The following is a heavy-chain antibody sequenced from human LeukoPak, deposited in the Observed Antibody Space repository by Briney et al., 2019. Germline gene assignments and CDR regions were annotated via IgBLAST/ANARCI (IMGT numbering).Heavy chain of an antibody. Sequence: GGSLRLSCAASGFTFSSYWMHWVRQAPGKGLVWVSRINSDGSSTSYADSVKDRFTISRDNAKNTLYLQMNSLRAEDTAVYYCTRAQWELSFDLWGRGTLVTVSS. CDR3: TRAQWELSFDL. V-gene: IGHV3-74*01. CDR2: INSDGSST. J-gene: IGHJ2*01. D-gene: IGHD1-26*01. CDR1: GFTFSSYW.